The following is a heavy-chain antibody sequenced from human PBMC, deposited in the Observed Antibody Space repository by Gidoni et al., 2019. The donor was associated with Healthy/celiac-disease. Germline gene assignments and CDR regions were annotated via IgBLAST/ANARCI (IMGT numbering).Heavy chain of an antibody. J-gene: IGHJ5*02. CDR2: IIPIFGTA. V-gene: IGHV1-69*06. CDR1: GGTFSSYA. CDR3: ARAPCSSTSCYRAGWFDP. Sequence: QVQLVQSGAEVKKPGSSVKVSCKASGGTFSSYAISWVRQAPGQGLEWMGGIIPIFGTANYAQKFQGRVTITADKSTSTAYMELSSLRSEDTAVYYCARAPCSSTSCYRAGWFDPWGQGTLVTVSS. D-gene: IGHD2-2*01.